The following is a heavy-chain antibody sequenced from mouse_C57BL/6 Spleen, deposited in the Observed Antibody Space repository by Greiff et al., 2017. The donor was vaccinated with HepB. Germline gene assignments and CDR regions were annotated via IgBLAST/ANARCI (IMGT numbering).Heavy chain of an antibody. CDR2: IRSKSNNYAT. J-gene: IGHJ2*01. CDR1: GFSFNTYA. D-gene: IGHD1-1*01. Sequence: EVKLMESGGGLVQPKGSLKLSCAASGFSFNTYAMNWVRQAPGKGVEWVARIRSKSNNYATDYADSVKDRFTISRDDSESMLYLQMNNSKTEATAMYYGGRQRYGSSHLYFDYWGQGTTLTVSS. CDR3: GRQRYGSSHLYFDY. V-gene: IGHV10-1*01.